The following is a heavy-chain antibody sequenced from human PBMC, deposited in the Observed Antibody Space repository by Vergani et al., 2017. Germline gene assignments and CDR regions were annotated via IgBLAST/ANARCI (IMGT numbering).Heavy chain of an antibody. CDR2: LSTTGGA. CDR3: AGDNHSCQRADR. J-gene: IGHJ5*02. V-gene: IGHV4-59*02. Sequence: QAQLQESGPGLVKPSETLSLTCHVFGVSVTDYNCNWIRQAPGKGLEWIGSLSTTGGATHASHNPSLKSRVSMSVDTSKSLFSLRLTSVTAADSAIYYCAGDNHSCQRADRWGQGLLVSVSS. CDR1: GVSVTDYN. D-gene: IGHD2-2*01.